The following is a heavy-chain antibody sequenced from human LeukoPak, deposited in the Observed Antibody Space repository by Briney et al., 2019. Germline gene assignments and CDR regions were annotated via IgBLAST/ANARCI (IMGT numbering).Heavy chain of an antibody. CDR3: ASFLYYDFWSGYYRFDY. V-gene: IGHV4-61*02. CDR1: GGSISSGSYY. J-gene: IGHJ4*02. D-gene: IGHD3-3*01. CDR2: IYHSGST. Sequence: SQTLSLTCTVSGGSISSGSYYWSWIRQPAGKGLEWIGRIYHSGSTYYNPSLKSRVTISVDTSKNQFSLKLSSVTAADTAVYYCASFLYYDFWSGYYRFDYWGQGTLVTVSS.